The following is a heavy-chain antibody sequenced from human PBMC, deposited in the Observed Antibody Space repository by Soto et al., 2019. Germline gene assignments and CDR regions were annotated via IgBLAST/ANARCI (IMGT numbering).Heavy chain of an antibody. D-gene: IGHD3-22*01. CDR2: ISAYNGNT. CDR3: AGTYYYDSSGYDDAFDI. Sequence: ASVKVSCKASGYTFTSYGISWVRQAPGQGLEWMGWISAYNGNTNYAQKLQGRVTMTTDTSTSTAYMELRSLRSDDTGVYYCAGTYYYDSSGYDDAFDIWGQGTMVTVSS. J-gene: IGHJ3*02. CDR1: GYTFTSYG. V-gene: IGHV1-18*01.